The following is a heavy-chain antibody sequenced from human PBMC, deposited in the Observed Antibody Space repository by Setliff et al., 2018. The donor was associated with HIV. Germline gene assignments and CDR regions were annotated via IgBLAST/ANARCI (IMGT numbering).Heavy chain of an antibody. Sequence: GASVKVSCKASGGSFSSYGISWVRQAPGQGLEWMGGIIPILGITNYAQKFQGRVTISADKSTSTVSMELSSLRSGDTAVYHCARSSYDILTGYYKALEYWGQGT. CDR2: IIPILGIT. D-gene: IGHD3-9*01. V-gene: IGHV1-69*10. J-gene: IGHJ4*02. CDR1: GGSFSSYG. CDR3: ARSSYDILTGYYKALEY.